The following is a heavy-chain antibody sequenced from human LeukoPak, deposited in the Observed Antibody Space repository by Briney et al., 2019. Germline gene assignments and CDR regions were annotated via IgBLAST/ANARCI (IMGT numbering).Heavy chain of an antibody. CDR2: LYYSGST. CDR1: GGSISSSGCY. D-gene: IGHD6-19*01. Sequence: SETLSLTCIVSGGSISSSGCYWDWIRQPPGKGLEWIGYLYYSGSTNYNPSLKSRVTISVDTSKNQFSLKLSSVTAADTAVYYCARVNSGWYPYWGQGILVTVSS. J-gene: IGHJ4*02. V-gene: IGHV4-61*08. CDR3: ARVNSGWYPY.